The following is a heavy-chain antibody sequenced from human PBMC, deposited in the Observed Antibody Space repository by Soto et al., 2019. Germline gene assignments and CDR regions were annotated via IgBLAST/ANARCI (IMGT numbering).Heavy chain of an antibody. CDR2: ISYDGTNK. CDR3: AKEFHTWNYFDY. D-gene: IGHD1-20*01. Sequence: HPGGSLRLSXAASGFTFSSSGMHWVRQAPGKGLEWVSVISYDGTNKYYADSVRGRFTISRDNSKNTLYLQMNSLRAEDTGVYYCAKEFHTWNYFDYWGQGTLVTVSS. J-gene: IGHJ4*02. V-gene: IGHV3-30*18. CDR1: GFTFSSSG.